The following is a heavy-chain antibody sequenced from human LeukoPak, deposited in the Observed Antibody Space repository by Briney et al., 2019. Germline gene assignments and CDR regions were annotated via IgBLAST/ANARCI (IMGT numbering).Heavy chain of an antibody. CDR1: GFTFTNFA. CDR3: AGKQTAYSSIDY. CDR2: IKQDGSEK. D-gene: IGHD6-13*01. Sequence: PGRSLRLSCAASGFTFTNFAMHWVRQAPGKGLEWVANIKQDGSEKYYVDSVKGRFTMSRDNANNSLYLQMSSLRAEDTAVYYCAGKQTAYSSIDYWGQGTLVTVSS. V-gene: IGHV3-7*01. J-gene: IGHJ4*02.